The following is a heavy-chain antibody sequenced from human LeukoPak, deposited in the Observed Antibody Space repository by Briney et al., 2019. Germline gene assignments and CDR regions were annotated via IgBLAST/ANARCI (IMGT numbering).Heavy chain of an antibody. Sequence: ASVKVSCKASGYTFTSYYMHWVRQAPGQGLEWMGIINPSGGSTSYAQKFQGRVTITADKSTSTAYMELSSLRSEDTAVYYCARGYCGGDCYYDYWGQGTLVTVSS. CDR1: GYTFTSYY. D-gene: IGHD2-21*02. J-gene: IGHJ4*02. CDR3: ARGYCGGDCYYDY. V-gene: IGHV1-46*01. CDR2: INPSGGST.